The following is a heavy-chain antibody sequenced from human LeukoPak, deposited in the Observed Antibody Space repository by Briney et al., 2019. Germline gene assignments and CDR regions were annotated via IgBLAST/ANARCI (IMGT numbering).Heavy chain of an antibody. CDR3: ARDPTTRSNRAQFYSDY. D-gene: IGHD4-17*01. CDR2: ISLNGGDT. V-gene: IGHV3-30*04. J-gene: IGHJ4*02. CDR1: GFTFSSFA. Sequence: GGSLRLSCAASGFTFSSFAMHWVRQAPGKGLEWVAVISLNGGDTNYAGSVKGRFTISRDNSKNTLYLQMNSLRAEDTAVYYCARDPTTRSNRAQFYSDYWGQGTLVIVSS.